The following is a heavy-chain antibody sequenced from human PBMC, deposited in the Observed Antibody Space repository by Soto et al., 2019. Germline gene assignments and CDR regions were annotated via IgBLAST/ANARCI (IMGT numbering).Heavy chain of an antibody. CDR3: AREGTERQEYEGLYGMDV. CDR1: GGPISSGGYY. V-gene: IGHV4-31*03. Sequence: QVQLQESGPGLVKPSQTLSLTCTVSGGPISSGGYYWSWIRQHPGKGLERIGYIYYSGSTYYNPSLKSRVTISVDTSKNQFSLKLSSVTAADTAVYYCAREGTERQEYEGLYGMDVWGQGTTVTVSS. J-gene: IGHJ6*02. D-gene: IGHD1-1*01. CDR2: IYYSGST.